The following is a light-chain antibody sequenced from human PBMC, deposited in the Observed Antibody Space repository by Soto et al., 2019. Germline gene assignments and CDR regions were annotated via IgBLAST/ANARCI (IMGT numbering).Light chain of an antibody. CDR2: KAS. CDR3: QQYNDNWT. V-gene: IGKV1-5*03. J-gene: IGKJ1*01. Sequence: DIQMTQSPSTLSASVGDRVTITCRASQSVSRWLAWYQQKPGKAPKLLIYKASTLETGVPTRFSSSGSGTEFTLAISSLQPDDSATYYCQQYNDNWTFGQGTKVEIK. CDR1: QSVSRW.